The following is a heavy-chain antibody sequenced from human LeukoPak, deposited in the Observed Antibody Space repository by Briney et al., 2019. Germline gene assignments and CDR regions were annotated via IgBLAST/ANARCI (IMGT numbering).Heavy chain of an antibody. CDR3: ARDLTGTYYYYYYMDV. CDR1: GFTFSSYW. CDR2: IKQDGSEK. Sequence: PGGSLRLSCAASGFTFSSYWMSWVRQAPGKGLEWVANIKQDGSEKYYVDSVKGRFTISRGNAKNSLYLQMNSLRAEDTAVYYCARDLTGTYYYYYYMDVWGKGTTVTVSS. V-gene: IGHV3-7*01. J-gene: IGHJ6*03. D-gene: IGHD1-1*01.